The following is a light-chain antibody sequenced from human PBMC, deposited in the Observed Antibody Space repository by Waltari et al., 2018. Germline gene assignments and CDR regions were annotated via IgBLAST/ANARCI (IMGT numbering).Light chain of an antibody. Sequence: PGERATLSCRASQSVSSNLAWYQQKPGQAPRLLIYGASTRATGIPARFSGSGSGPEFTLTISSLQSEDFAVYYCQQYNNWPPWWTFGQGTKVEIK. CDR3: QQYNNWPPWWT. CDR1: QSVSSN. CDR2: GAS. V-gene: IGKV3-15*01. J-gene: IGKJ1*01.